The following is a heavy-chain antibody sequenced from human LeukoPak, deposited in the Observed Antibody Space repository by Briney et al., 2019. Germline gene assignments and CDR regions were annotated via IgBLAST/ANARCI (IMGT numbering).Heavy chain of an antibody. CDR1: GFTFNSYA. CDR3: ARVPLPGIAAAGPYFDY. J-gene: IGHJ4*02. CDR2: ISSSSSYI. Sequence: GGSLKLSCAASGFTFNSYAMNWVRQAPGKGLEWVSSISSSSSYIYYADSVKGRFTISRDNAKNSLYLQMNSLRAEDTAVYYCARVPLPGIAAAGPYFDYWGQGTLVTVSS. D-gene: IGHD6-13*01. V-gene: IGHV3-21*01.